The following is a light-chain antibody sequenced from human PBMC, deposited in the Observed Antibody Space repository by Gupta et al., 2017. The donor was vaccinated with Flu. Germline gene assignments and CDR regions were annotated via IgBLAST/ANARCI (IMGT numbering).Light chain of an antibody. V-gene: IGLV1-44*01. CDR3: AVWDDALNALL. J-gene: IGLJ2*01. Sequence: QSVLTQAPSASGTPGQRVFISCSGSSSNIGTNTVKWYQQFPGAAPRVLIYSNNQRPSGVPDRFFGSKPGTSASLAINGLQPEDESDYYCAVWDDALNALLFGGGTKLTVL. CDR2: SNN. CDR1: SSNIGTNT.